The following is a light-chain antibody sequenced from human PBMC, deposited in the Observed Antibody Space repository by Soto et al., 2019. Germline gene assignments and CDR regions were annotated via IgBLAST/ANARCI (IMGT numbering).Light chain of an antibody. Sequence: QSALTQPASVSGSPGQSITISCTGTSSDVGGYNHVSWYQHYPGKAPKLILFAVSDRPSGVSHRFSGSKSGNTASLTISGLQAEDEADYYCCSYTGLSTVVFGGGTKLTVL. CDR1: SSDVGGYNH. J-gene: IGLJ2*01. V-gene: IGLV2-14*01. CDR2: AVS. CDR3: CSYTGLSTVV.